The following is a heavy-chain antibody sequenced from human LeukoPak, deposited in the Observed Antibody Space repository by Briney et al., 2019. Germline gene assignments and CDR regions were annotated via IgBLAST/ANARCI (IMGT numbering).Heavy chain of an antibody. V-gene: IGHV4-59*01. CDR3: ARGYSSGGRSV. D-gene: IGHD6-19*01. J-gene: IGHJ3*01. Sequence: NPSETLSPTCTVSGGSISSYYWSWIRQPPGKGLEWIGYIYYSGSTNYNPSLKSRVTISVDTSKNQFSLKLSSVTAADTAVYYCARGYSSGGRSVWGQGTMVTVSS. CDR1: GGSISSYY. CDR2: IYYSGST.